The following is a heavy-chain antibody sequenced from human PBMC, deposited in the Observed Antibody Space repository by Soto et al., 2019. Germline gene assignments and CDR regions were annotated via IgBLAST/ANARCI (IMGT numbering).Heavy chain of an antibody. D-gene: IGHD2-2*01. V-gene: IGHV3-30*03. Sequence: QVQLVESGGGVVQPGRSLRLSCAASGFTFSSYGMHWVRQAPGKGLEWVAVISYDGSNKYYADSVKGRFTISRDNSKNTLHLQMNSLRAEDTAVYYCASESGYQLLHTSFDYWGQGTLVTVSS. J-gene: IGHJ4*02. CDR2: ISYDGSNK. CDR3: ASESGYQLLHTSFDY. CDR1: GFTFSSYG.